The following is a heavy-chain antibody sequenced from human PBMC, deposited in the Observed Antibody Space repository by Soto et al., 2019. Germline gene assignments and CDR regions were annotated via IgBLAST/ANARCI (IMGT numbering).Heavy chain of an antibody. CDR3: ARDEGAGETGWVGV. CDR2: VYPGDSDT. J-gene: IGHJ6*02. CDR1: GYSFTYHW. D-gene: IGHD4-17*01. Sequence: PGESLKISCKGFGYSFTYHWIAWVRQRAGQGLEWMGIVYPGDSDTRYSPSFQGQVTISADKSTSTAYLQWDNQKASDNAIYFCARDEGAGETGWVGVWGQGTAVTVSS. V-gene: IGHV5-51*01.